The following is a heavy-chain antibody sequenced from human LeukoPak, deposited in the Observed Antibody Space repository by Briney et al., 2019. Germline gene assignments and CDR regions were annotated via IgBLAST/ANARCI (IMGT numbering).Heavy chain of an antibody. CDR3: ASGGVNYDFWRQNWFDP. Sequence: GGSLRLSCAASGFTFSSYWMHWVRQAPGKGLVWVSRINSDGSSTSYADSVKGRFTISRDNAKNSLYLQMNSLRAEDTAVYYCASGGVNYDFWRQNWFDPWGQGTLVTVSS. V-gene: IGHV3-74*01. CDR2: INSDGSST. J-gene: IGHJ5*02. CDR1: GFTFSSYW. D-gene: IGHD3-3*01.